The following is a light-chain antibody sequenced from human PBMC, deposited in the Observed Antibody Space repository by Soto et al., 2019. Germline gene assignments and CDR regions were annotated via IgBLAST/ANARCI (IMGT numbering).Light chain of an antibody. J-gene: IGLJ2*01. CDR2: DVS. Sequence: QSALTQPRSASGSPGQSITISCTGTSSDVGGYNYVSWYQQHPAKAPKLIIFDVSKRPSGVPNRFSGSKSGNTASLTVSGLQAEDEAAYYCSSYAGSNNWGVFGGGTKLTVL. CDR3: SSYAGSNNWGV. CDR1: SSDVGGYNY. V-gene: IGLV2-8*01.